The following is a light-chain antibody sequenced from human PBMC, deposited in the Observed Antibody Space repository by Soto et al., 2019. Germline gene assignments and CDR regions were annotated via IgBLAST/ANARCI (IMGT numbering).Light chain of an antibody. V-gene: IGKV3-11*01. Sequence: EIAMTQSPATLSFSPGETATLSCTASQSVSTNLAWYQQKPGQAPRLLIYDASNRATGIPARFSGSGSGTDFTLTISSLEPEDFAVYYCQQRSNWPFTFGQGTRLEIK. CDR2: DAS. J-gene: IGKJ5*01. CDR3: QQRSNWPFT. CDR1: QSVSTN.